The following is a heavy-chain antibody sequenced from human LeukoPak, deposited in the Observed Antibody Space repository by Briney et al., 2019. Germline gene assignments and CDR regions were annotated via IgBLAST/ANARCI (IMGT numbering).Heavy chain of an antibody. CDR1: GFTFSSYS. Sequence: GGSLRLSCTASGFTFSSYSMNWVRQAPGKGLEWVSYISSSGSTIYYADSVKGRFTISRDNAKNSLYLQMNSLRAEDTAVYYCARDLSLYCSGGSYFSLNYWGQGTLVTVSS. D-gene: IGHD2-15*01. CDR3: ARDLSLYCSGGSYFSLNY. V-gene: IGHV3-48*04. J-gene: IGHJ4*02. CDR2: ISSSGSTI.